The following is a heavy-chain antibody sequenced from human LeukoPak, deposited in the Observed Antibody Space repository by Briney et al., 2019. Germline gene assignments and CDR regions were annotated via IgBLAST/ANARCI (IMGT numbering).Heavy chain of an antibody. Sequence: PGGPLRLSCAASGFTFSSYAMSWVRQAPGKGLEWVSAISGSGGNTYYAESVKGRFTISRDNSNNTLYLQMNSLRAEDTALYYCAKFLKAFGMDVWGKGTTVTVSS. CDR1: GFTFSSYA. D-gene: IGHD2/OR15-2a*01. V-gene: IGHV3-23*01. CDR3: AKFLKAFGMDV. CDR2: ISGSGGNT. J-gene: IGHJ6*04.